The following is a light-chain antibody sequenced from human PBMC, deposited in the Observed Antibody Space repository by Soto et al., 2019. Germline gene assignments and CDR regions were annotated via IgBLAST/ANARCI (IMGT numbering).Light chain of an antibody. CDR1: QSVSTN. CDR3: QQYNDGIS. V-gene: IGKV3-15*01. Sequence: EVVMTQSPAALSVSPGERATLSCKASQSVSTNLAWYQRRPGQAPRLLFYGASTRATDIPARFSGRGSETEFTLTISSLQSEDIAVYYCQQYNDGISFGQGTRLEI. J-gene: IGKJ5*01. CDR2: GAS.